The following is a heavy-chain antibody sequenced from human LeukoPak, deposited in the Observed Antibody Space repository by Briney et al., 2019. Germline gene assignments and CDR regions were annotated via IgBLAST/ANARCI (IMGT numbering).Heavy chain of an antibody. Sequence: GGSLKLSCAASGFTLSSYWMHWVRQVPGKGLVWASRIKSDGSETRYADSVKGRFTISRDNAKNTLYLQMNSLRAEDTAVYYCARGYSSGLHFDYWGQGTLVTVSS. J-gene: IGHJ4*02. V-gene: IGHV3-74*01. CDR1: GFTLSSYW. CDR3: ARGYSSGLHFDY. D-gene: IGHD6-19*01. CDR2: IKSDGSET.